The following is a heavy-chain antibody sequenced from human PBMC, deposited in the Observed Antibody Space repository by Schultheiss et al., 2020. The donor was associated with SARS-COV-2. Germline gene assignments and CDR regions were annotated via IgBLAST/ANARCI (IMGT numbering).Heavy chain of an antibody. CDR3: ATRVRWDLYGTPDY. Sequence: GGSLRLSCAASGFTFSDYYMSWIRQAPGKGLQWVSYISRRGGDTYYADSVEGRFTVSRDNAKSSLYLQMSSLGAEDSGIYYCATRVRWDLYGTPDYWGQGTLVTVSS. CDR2: ISRRGGDT. D-gene: IGHD1/OR15-1a*01. CDR1: GFTFSDYY. V-gene: IGHV3-11*03. J-gene: IGHJ4*02.